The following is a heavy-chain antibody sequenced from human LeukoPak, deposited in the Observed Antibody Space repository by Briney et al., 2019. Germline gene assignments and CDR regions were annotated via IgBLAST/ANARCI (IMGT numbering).Heavy chain of an antibody. J-gene: IGHJ3*01. Sequence: GGSLRLSCAASGFTFRSYGMHWVRQAPGKGLEWVTYIRYDGTNKYYGDSVKGRFTISRDNSKNTLYLHMHSLRADDTAMYYCSKDAVDVWGQGTTVIVSS. CDR3: SKDAVDV. V-gene: IGHV3-30*02. CDR2: IRYDGTNK. CDR1: GFTFRSYG.